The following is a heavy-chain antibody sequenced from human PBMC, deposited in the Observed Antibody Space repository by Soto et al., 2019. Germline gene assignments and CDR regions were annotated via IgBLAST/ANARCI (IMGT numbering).Heavy chain of an antibody. V-gene: IGHV3-33*01. J-gene: IGHJ4*02. Sequence: PGGSLRLSCAASGFTFSSYGMHWVRQAPGKGLEWVAVIWYDGSNKYYADSVKGRFTISRDNSKNTLYLQMNSLRAEDTAVYYCARAPELWTSGWYFDYWGQGTLVTVSS. CDR3: ARAPELWTSGWYFDY. D-gene: IGHD5-18*01. CDR1: GFTFSSYG. CDR2: IWYDGSNK.